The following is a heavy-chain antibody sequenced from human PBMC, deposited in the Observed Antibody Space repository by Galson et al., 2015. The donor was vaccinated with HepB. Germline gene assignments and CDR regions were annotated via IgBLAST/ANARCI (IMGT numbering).Heavy chain of an antibody. CDR3: AKANYPGYCSGERSGNCFPLYNFDC. CDR2: ISGSGATT. J-gene: IGHJ4*02. V-gene: IGHV3-23*01. CDR1: GFTFSNYA. Sequence: SLRLSCAASGFTFSNYALNWVRQGPGMRLEWVAAISGSGATTYYAESVKGRFTISRDNSKNTLHLEMNSLRADDTAVYYCAKANYPGYCSGERSGNCFPLYNFDCWGQGILVTVSS. D-gene: IGHD2-15*01.